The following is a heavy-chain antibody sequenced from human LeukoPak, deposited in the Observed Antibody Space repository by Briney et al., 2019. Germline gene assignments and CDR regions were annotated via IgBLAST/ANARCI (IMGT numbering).Heavy chain of an antibody. D-gene: IGHD3-22*01. CDR3: ARDMRDSSGYLTPRLGLPEWFDP. CDR2: IIPIVGTA. J-gene: IGHJ5*02. V-gene: IGHV1-69*05. Sequence: SVKVSCKASGGTFSSYAISWVRQAPGQGLEWMGGIIPIVGTANYAQKFQGRVTITTDESTSTAYMELSSLRSEDTAVYYCARDMRDSSGYLTPRLGLPEWFDPWGQGTLVTVSS. CDR1: GGTFSSYA.